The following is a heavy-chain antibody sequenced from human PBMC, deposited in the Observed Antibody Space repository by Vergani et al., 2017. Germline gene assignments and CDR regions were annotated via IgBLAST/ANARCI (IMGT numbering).Heavy chain of an antibody. CDR2: IYPGDSDT. J-gene: IGHJ1*01. CDR1: GYYFSTSW. D-gene: IGHD3-22*01. V-gene: IGHV5-51*01. CDR3: ARNSAYSDTRGYQCIHH. Sequence: EVQLVQSGAEVKKAGESLKIACKGSGYYFSTSWIGWVRQMPGKGLEWMGLIYPGDSDTRYSPSFQGQVTISVEKSITTAYLQRSRLKASDTAMYYCARNSAYSDTRGYQCIHHWGQGTLVIVSS.